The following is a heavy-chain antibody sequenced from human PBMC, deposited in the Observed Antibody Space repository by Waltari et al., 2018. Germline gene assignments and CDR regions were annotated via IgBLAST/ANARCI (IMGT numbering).Heavy chain of an antibody. J-gene: IGHJ4*02. CDR1: GGSINSSSHY. D-gene: IGHD3-10*01. CDR3: ARGVGADCDF. Sequence: QLQLQEAGPGLVKPSETLSIICTVSGGSINSSSHYWAWIRQPPGKVLEWIGSVYYTGSTHYNPSLKSRVTISLDMSKNDFSLRLNSATAADTGVYYGARGVGADCDFWGQGTRVTVSS. CDR2: VYYTGST. V-gene: IGHV4-39*02.